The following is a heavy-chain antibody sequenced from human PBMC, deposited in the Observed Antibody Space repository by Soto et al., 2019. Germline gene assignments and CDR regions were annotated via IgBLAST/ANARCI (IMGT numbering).Heavy chain of an antibody. CDR3: AVSLYGVVLHYYYRMDV. CDR2: IIPMFGSA. J-gene: IGHJ6*02. CDR1: GGSFSSFA. V-gene: IGHV1-69*01. Sequence: QVQLVQSGAEVRKPGSSVKVSCKASGGSFSSFAFSWVRQAPGQGLEWMGGIIPMFGSANYAQEFLGRVTFTADDSTSKAYMEISGLTFEDTAFYYCAVSLYGVVLHYYYRMDVWGPGTSVTVSS. D-gene: IGHD3-3*01.